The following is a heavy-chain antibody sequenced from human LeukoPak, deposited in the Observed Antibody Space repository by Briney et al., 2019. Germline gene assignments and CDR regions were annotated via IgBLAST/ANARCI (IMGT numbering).Heavy chain of an antibody. V-gene: IGHV3-43D*04. Sequence: GGSLRLSCAASGFTFDDYAMHWVRQAPGKGLEWVSLISWDGGSTYYADSVKGRFTISRDNSKNSLYLQMNSLRDEDTALYYCAATYYDYVWGSLDYWGQGTLVTVSS. CDR1: GFTFDDYA. J-gene: IGHJ4*02. CDR3: AATYYDYVWGSLDY. D-gene: IGHD3-16*01. CDR2: ISWDGGST.